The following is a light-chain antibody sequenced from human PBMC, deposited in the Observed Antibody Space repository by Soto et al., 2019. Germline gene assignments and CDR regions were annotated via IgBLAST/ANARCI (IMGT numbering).Light chain of an antibody. CDR2: DVS. Sequence: QSALTQPASVSGSPGQSITISCTGTSSDVGGYNYVSWYQQHPGKAPKLMIYDVSNRPSGVSNRFSGSKSGNTASLTISGLQAEDEADYYCSSSTGSSTPYVFGTGTKLTVL. CDR1: SSDVGGYNY. CDR3: SSSTGSSTPYV. V-gene: IGLV2-14*01. J-gene: IGLJ1*01.